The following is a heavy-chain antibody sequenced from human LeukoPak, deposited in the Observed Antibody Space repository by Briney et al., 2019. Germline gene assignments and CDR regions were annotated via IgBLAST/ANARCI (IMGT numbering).Heavy chain of an antibody. D-gene: IGHD6-13*01. CDR2: MSYSGRT. J-gene: IGHJ2*01. CDR1: GGSASSYY. Sequence: SETLSLTCTVSGGSASSYYWSWIRQTPEKGLEWIGYMSYSGRTDYGPSLKSRVTMSVDTSKNQFSLKMSYVTAADTAVYYCARVYYSSSYDYWYFDLWGRGTLVTVSS. V-gene: IGHV4-59*02. CDR3: ARVYYSSSYDYWYFDL.